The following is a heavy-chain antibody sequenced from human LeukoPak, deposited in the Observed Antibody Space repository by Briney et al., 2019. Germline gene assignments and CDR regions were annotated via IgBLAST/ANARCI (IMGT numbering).Heavy chain of an antibody. V-gene: IGHV3-23*01. CDR2: IGGSGGST. CDR1: GFTFSTYA. D-gene: IGHD5-24*01. CDR3: AKRGMTTIKEGFDY. Sequence: GGSLRLSCAASGFTFSTYAMSWVRQAPGKGLEWVSAIGGSGGSTYYADSVKGRFTISRDNSKNTLHLQMNSLRAEDTAVYYCAKRGMTTIKEGFDYWGQGTLVTVPS. J-gene: IGHJ4*02.